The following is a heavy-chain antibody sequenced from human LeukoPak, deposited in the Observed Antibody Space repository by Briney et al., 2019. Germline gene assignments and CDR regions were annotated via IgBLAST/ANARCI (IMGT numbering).Heavy chain of an antibody. CDR2: FDPEDGET. V-gene: IGHV1-24*01. J-gene: IGHJ4*02. Sequence: ASVKVSCKVSGYTLTELSMHWVRQAPGKGLEWMGGFDPEDGETIYAQKFQGRVTMTEYTSTDTAYMELSSLRSEDTAVYYCATIDARSGIVGAYYFDYWGQGTLVTVSS. CDR1: GYTLTELS. CDR3: ATIDARSGIVGAYYFDY. D-gene: IGHD1-26*01.